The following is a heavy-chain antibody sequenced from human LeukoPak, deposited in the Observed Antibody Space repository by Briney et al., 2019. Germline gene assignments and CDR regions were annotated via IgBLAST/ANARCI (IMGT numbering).Heavy chain of an antibody. CDR2: IYHSGST. V-gene: IGHV4-4*02. D-gene: IGHD2-2*01. CDR3: ARGFKRWYQLPYYGMDV. CDR1: GGSISSSNW. J-gene: IGHJ6*02. Sequence: PSGTLSLTCAVSGGSISSSNWWSWVRQPPGKGLEWTGEIYHSGSTNYNPSLKSRVTISVDKSKNQFSLKLSSVTAADTAVYYCARGFKRWYQLPYYGMDVWGQGTTVTVSS.